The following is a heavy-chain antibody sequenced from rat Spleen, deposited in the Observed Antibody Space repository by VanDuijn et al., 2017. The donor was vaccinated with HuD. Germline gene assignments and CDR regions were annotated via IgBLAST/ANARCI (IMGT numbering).Heavy chain of an antibody. CDR2: VWSDGDT. D-gene: IGHD1-12*03. J-gene: IGHJ2*01. V-gene: IGHV2-32*01. Sequence: QVQLKESGPGLVQPSQTLSLTCTVSGFSLTSNSVHWVRQPPGKGLEWMGVVWSDGDTSYNAALKSRLSISRDTSKSQVFLKMNSLQTEDTATYYCARGNYYDGYYPFDYWGQGVMVRVSS. CDR1: GFSLTSNS. CDR3: ARGNYYDGYYPFDY.